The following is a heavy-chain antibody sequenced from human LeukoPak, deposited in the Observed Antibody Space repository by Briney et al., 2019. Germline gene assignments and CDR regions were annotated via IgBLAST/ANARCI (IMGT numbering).Heavy chain of an antibody. CDR1: GGSISSYY. D-gene: IGHD6-19*01. V-gene: IGHV4-59*08. CDR3: ARLYRKQWLAAVDRDAIVI. J-gene: IGHJ3*02. CDR2: ISYSGST. Sequence: SESRSLTCTVSGGSISSYYWSWIRQPPGKGLEWIGYISYSGSTNYNPSLKSRVTISVDTSKNQFSLKLSSVTAADTAVYYCARLYRKQWLAAVDRDAIVIWGQGTMVTVSS.